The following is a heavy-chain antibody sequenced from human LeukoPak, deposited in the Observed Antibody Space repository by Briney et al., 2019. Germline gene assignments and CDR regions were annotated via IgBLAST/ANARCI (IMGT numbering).Heavy chain of an antibody. J-gene: IGHJ4*02. D-gene: IGHD3-10*01. CDR3: AKGVITMVRGVNGGYFHY. Sequence: GGSLRVSCAASGFTFSSYAMSCVRQAPGKGLEWVSAISGSGGSTYYADSVKGRFTISRDNSKNTLFLQMNSLRAEDTAVYYCAKGVITMVRGVNGGYFHYWGQGTLVTVSS. CDR2: ISGSGGST. CDR1: GFTFSSYA. V-gene: IGHV3-23*01.